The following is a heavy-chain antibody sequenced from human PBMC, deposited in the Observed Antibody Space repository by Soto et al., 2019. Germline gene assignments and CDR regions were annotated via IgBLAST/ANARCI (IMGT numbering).Heavy chain of an antibody. V-gene: IGHV1-2*02. J-gene: IGHJ5*01. CDR2: INPNTGDT. CDR3: VREDSSGTSIVQNWFGS. CDR1: GGTFSSYA. D-gene: IGHD1-26*01. Sequence: GASVKVSCKASGGTFSSYAISWVRQAPGQGLEWMGCINPNTGDTRFPQKFQGRVTLTRDTSISTGYMELHSLRSDDTSLYYCVREDSSGTSIVQNWFGSWGQGALVTVSS.